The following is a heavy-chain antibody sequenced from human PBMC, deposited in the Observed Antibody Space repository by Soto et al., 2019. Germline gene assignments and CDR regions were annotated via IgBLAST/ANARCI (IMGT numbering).Heavy chain of an antibody. D-gene: IGHD3-10*01. CDR1: GFTFKIYA. J-gene: IGHJ6*02. V-gene: IGHV3-23*01. Sequence: RLLESGGGLVQPGGSLRLSCTASGFTFKIYAMRWVRQAPGKGLEWVSGITASASTTYYGDSAKGRFTNSRDNSKNTLALQVNSLRVEDTAVYYCAIRLWFGDSSSHYSGMDVWGQGTTVTVSS. CDR2: ITASASTT. CDR3: AIRLWFGDSSSHYSGMDV.